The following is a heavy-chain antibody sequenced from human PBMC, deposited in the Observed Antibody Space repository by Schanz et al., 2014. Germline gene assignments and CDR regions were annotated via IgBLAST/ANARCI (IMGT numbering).Heavy chain of an antibody. CDR1: GFSFSDYS. Sequence: EVQVVESGGGLVQPGGSLRLSCAASGFSFSDYSMNWVRQAPGKGLEWISYIKISGDVFYTDSVKGRFTISRDNAKSSLYLEMNSLRAEDTAVYYCARGRARQLVHWFDPWGQGTLVTVSS. CDR3: ARGRARQLVHWFDP. D-gene: IGHD6-13*01. CDR2: IKISGDV. V-gene: IGHV3-48*01. J-gene: IGHJ5*02.